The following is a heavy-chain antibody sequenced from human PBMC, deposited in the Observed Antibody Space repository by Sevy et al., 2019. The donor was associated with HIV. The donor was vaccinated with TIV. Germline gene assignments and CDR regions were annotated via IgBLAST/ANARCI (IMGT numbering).Heavy chain of an antibody. CDR2: IWYDGSNK. D-gene: IGHD5-18*01. Sequence: GGSLRLSCAASGFTFSSYGMHWVRQTPGKGLEWVAVIWYDGSNKYYGDSVKGRFTIYRDNSKNTLWLQMNSLRPEDTAVYYCARDREETAMSFNWFDPWGQGTLLTVSS. V-gene: IGHV3-33*01. CDR3: ARDREETAMSFNWFDP. J-gene: IGHJ5*02. CDR1: GFTFSSYG.